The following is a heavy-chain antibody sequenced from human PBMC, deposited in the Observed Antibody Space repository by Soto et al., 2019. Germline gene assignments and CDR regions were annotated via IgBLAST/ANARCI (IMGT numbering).Heavy chain of an antibody. V-gene: IGHV1-2*04. J-gene: IGHJ6*02. CDR1: GYTFTCYY. D-gene: IGHD2-15*01. CDR3: ARGGGSYYYGMGV. CDR2: INPNSGGT. Sequence: ASVKVSCKASGYTFTCYYMHLVRQAPGQGLEWMGWINPNSGGTNYAQKFQGWVTMTRDTSISTAYMELSRLRSDDTAVYYCARGGGSYYYGMGVWGQGTTVTVPS.